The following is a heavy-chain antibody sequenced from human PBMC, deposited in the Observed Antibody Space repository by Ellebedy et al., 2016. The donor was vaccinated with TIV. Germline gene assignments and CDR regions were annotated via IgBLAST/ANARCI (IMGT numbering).Heavy chain of an antibody. CDR1: GGTFSSYA. V-gene: IGHV1-69*13. CDR3: ARARMVRGSMLYFDY. J-gene: IGHJ4*02. D-gene: IGHD3-10*01. Sequence: SVKVSXKASGGTFSSYAISWVRQAPGQGLEWMGGIIPIFGTANYAQKFQGRVTITADESTSTAYMELSSLRSEDTAVYYCARARMVRGSMLYFDYWGQGTLVTVSS. CDR2: IIPIFGTA.